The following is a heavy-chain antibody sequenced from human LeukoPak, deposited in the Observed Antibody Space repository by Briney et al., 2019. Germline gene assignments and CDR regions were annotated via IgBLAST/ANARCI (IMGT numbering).Heavy chain of an antibody. CDR1: GFTFSSYS. J-gene: IGHJ5*02. D-gene: IGHD1-7*01. V-gene: IGHV3-21*01. Sequence: PGGSLRLSCAASGFTFSSYSMSWVRQAPGKELEWVSSISSSSSYIYYADSVKGRFTISRDNAKNSLYLQMNSLRAEDTAVYYCARDAATGITGTNWFDPWGQGTLVTVSS. CDR3: ARDAATGITGTNWFDP. CDR2: ISSSSSYI.